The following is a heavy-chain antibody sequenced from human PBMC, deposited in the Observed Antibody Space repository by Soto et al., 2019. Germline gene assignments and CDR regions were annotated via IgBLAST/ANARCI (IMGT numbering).Heavy chain of an antibody. J-gene: IGHJ6*02. V-gene: IGHV5-10-1*01. Sequence: GESLKISCKGSGYSSTIYGVSWLRQMPGKGLEWMGRIDPSDSYTNCSPSFQGYVTISADKSISTAYLQWSSLKASDTAMYYCARRGWESNHGMEVWGQGTTVTVSS. CDR1: GYSSTIYG. CDR3: ARRGWESNHGMEV. D-gene: IGHD1-26*01. CDR2: IDPSDSYT.